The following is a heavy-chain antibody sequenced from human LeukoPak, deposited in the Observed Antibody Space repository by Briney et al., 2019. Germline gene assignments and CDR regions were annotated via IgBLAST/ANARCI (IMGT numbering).Heavy chain of an antibody. CDR1: GYTFTSYY. CDR3: ARDKVAIGRYNWNSPQPYYYGMDV. V-gene: IGHV1-46*01. J-gene: IGHJ6*02. D-gene: IGHD1-20*01. CDR2: INPSGGST. Sequence: ASVKVSCTASGYTFTSYYMHWVRQAPGQGLEWMGIINPSGGSTSYAQKFQGRVTMTRDTSTSTVYMELSSLRSEDTAVYYYARDKVAIGRYNWNSPQPYYYGMDVWGQGTTVTVSS.